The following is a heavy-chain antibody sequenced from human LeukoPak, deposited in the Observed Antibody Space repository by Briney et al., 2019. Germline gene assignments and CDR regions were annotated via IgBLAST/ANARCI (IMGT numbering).Heavy chain of an antibody. CDR2: MKQDGSEK. D-gene: IGHD2-21*02. Sequence: GGSLRLSCTASGFTFSSYWMSWVRQAPGKGLEWVANMKQDGSEKDYVDSVKGRFTISRDNPKNSLYLQMNSLRAEDTAVYYCARYCGGDCYGMDVWGQGTTVTVSS. CDR1: GFTFSSYW. V-gene: IGHV3-7*01. CDR3: ARYCGGDCYGMDV. J-gene: IGHJ6*02.